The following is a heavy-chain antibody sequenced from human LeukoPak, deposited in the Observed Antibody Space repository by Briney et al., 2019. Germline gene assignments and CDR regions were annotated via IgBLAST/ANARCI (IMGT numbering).Heavy chain of an antibody. J-gene: IGHJ4*02. CDR1: GGSISSGGYY. CDR2: IYYSGST. V-gene: IGHV4-31*03. D-gene: IGHD4-17*01. CDR3: ARGSLPTVTPDY. Sequence: SQTLSLTCTVSGGSISSGGYYWSWTRQHPGKGLEWIGYIYYSGSTYYNPSLKSRVTISVDTSKNQFSLKLSSVTAADTAVYYCARGSLPTVTPDYWGQGTLVTVSS.